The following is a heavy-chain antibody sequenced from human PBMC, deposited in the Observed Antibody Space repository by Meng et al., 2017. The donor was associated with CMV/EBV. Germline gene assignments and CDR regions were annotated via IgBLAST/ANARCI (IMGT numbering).Heavy chain of an antibody. CDR3: ARGLYSRIYYYYGMDV. J-gene: IGHJ6*02. Sequence: GTCSSYTISWVRQAPGQGLEWMGRIIPILGIANYAQKFQGRVTITADKSTSTAYMELSSLRSEDTAVYYCARGLYSRIYYYYGMDVWGQGTTVTVSS. D-gene: IGHD6-13*01. CDR2: IIPILGIA. V-gene: IGHV1-69*02. CDR1: GTCSSYT.